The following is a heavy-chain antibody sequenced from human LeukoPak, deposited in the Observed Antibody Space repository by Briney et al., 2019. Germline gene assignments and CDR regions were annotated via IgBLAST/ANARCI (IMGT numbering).Heavy chain of an antibody. J-gene: IGHJ4*02. D-gene: IGHD3-22*01. CDR2: IYYSGST. CDR3: ARDLDYYDSSGILGY. V-gene: IGHV4-34*01. CDR1: GGSFSGYY. Sequence: SETLSLTCAVYGGSFSGYYWSWIRQPPRKAREGIGDIYYSGSTYYNPSLKSRVTISVDTSKNQFSLKLSSVTAADTAVYYCARDLDYYDSSGILGYWGQGTLVTVSS.